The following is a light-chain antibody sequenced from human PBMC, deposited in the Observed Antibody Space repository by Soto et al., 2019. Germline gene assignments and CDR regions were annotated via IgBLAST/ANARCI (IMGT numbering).Light chain of an antibody. Sequence: QSVLTQPPSVSAAPGQTVTISCSGSSSKIGNNYVSWYQQLPGTAPKLLIYDSNKRPSGIPDRFSGSKSGTSATLGITGLQTGDEADYYCGTWDSSLSAVVFGGGTKLTVL. J-gene: IGLJ2*01. CDR1: SSKIGNNY. V-gene: IGLV1-51*01. CDR2: DSN. CDR3: GTWDSSLSAVV.